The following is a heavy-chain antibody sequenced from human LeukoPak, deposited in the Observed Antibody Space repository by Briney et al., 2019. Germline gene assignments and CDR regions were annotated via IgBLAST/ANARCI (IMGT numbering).Heavy chain of an antibody. J-gene: IGHJ4*02. V-gene: IGHV1-69*13. D-gene: IGHD5-24*01. CDR3: ARAGSRDGYSAFDY. CDR1: GGTFSSYA. Sequence: SVKVSCKASGGTFSSYAISGVRQAPGQGLEWMGGIIPIFGTANYAQKFQGRVTITADESTSTAYMELSSLRSEDTAVYYCARAGSRDGYSAFDYWGQGTLVTVSS. CDR2: IIPIFGTA.